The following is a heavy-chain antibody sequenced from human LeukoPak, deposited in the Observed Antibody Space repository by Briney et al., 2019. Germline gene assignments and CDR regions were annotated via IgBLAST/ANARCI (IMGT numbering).Heavy chain of an antibody. Sequence: GGSLRLSCAASGFTFSSYGMHWVRQAPGKGLEWVAVIWYDGSNKYYADSAKGRFTISRDNSKNTLYLQMNSLRAEDTAVYYCAQEWQGFDYWGQGTLVTVSS. V-gene: IGHV3-33*06. J-gene: IGHJ4*02. CDR1: GFTFSSYG. D-gene: IGHD5-12*01. CDR3: AQEWQGFDY. CDR2: IWYDGSNK.